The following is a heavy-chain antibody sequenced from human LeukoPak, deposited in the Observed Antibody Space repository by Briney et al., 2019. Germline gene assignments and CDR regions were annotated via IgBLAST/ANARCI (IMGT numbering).Heavy chain of an antibody. CDR3: ARSGLRYFDCPDY. Sequence: GGSLRLSCAASGFTFSNAWMSWVRQAPGKGLEWVATIKQDGSEKYYVDSVKGRFTISRDNATNSLSLQMNSLRAEDTAVYYCARSGLRYFDCPDYWGQGALVTVSS. V-gene: IGHV3-7*05. CDR2: IKQDGSEK. D-gene: IGHD3-9*01. J-gene: IGHJ4*02. CDR1: GFTFSNAW.